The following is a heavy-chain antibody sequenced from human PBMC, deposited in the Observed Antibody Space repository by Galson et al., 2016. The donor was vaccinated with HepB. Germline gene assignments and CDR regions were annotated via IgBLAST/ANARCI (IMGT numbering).Heavy chain of an antibody. V-gene: IGHV3-23*01. Sequence: TLRLSCAASGFTFGTSAMSWVRQAPGKGLEWVSSISGSGGSTYYADSVRGRFTISRDNSKNTLYLQMNSLRPDDTAVYYCAKDQISGAPDFFDYWGQGTLVTVSS. CDR3: AKDQISGAPDFFDY. J-gene: IGHJ4*02. CDR2: ISGSGGST. CDR1: GFTFGTSA. D-gene: IGHD3-10*01.